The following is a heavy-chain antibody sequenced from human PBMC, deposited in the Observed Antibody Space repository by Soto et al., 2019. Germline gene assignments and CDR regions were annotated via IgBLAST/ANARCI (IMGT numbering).Heavy chain of an antibody. CDR1: GYTFTGYY. Sequence: ASVKVSCKASGYTFTGYYMHWVRQAPGQGLEWMGWINPNSGGTNYAQKFQGRVTMARDTSISTAYMQLSTLRSDDTAVYYCARDHYVRRGYYPPHDYWGQGTLVTVSS. CDR3: ARDHYVRRGYYPPHDY. J-gene: IGHJ4*02. V-gene: IGHV1-2*02. CDR2: INPNSGGT. D-gene: IGHD3-22*01.